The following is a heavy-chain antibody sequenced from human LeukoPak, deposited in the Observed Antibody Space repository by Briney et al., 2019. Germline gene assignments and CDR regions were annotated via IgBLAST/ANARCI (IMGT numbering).Heavy chain of an antibody. Sequence: GGSLSLSCAASGFTFSSYEMNWVRQAPGKGLEWVSYISSSGSTIYYADSVRGRFTISRDNAENSLYLQMNSLRAEDTAVYYCARDGDRAEYCMDVWGKGTTVTVSS. CDR1: GFTFSSYE. V-gene: IGHV3-48*03. CDR2: ISSSGSTI. CDR3: ARDGDRAEYCMDV. J-gene: IGHJ6*03.